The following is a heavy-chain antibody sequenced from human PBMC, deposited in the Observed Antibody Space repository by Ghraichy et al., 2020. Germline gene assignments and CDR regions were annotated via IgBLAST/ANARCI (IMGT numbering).Heavy chain of an antibody. J-gene: IGHJ4*02. Sequence: ASVKVACKASGYTFTGYYMHWVRQAPGQGLEWMGRINPNSGGTNYAQKFQGRVTMTRDTSISTAYMELSRLRSDDTAVYYCARDLGGLSGTEIDYWGQGTLVTVSS. D-gene: IGHD3-10*01. CDR1: GYTFTGYY. V-gene: IGHV1-2*06. CDR2: INPNSGGT. CDR3: ARDLGGLSGTEIDY.